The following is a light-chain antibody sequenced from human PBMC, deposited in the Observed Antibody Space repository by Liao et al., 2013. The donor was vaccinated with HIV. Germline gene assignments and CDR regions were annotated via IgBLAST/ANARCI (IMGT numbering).Light chain of an antibody. CDR1: NIGSKS. J-gene: IGLJ2*01. CDR2: YDA. Sequence: SYVLTQAPSVSVAPGKTARITCGGNNIGSKSVHWYQQKPGQAPVLLIYYDAYRPSGIPERFSGSNSGNTATLTISRVEVGDEADYYCQVWDSSGDHPVFGGGTKLTVL. CDR3: QVWDSSGDHPV. V-gene: IGLV3-21*01.